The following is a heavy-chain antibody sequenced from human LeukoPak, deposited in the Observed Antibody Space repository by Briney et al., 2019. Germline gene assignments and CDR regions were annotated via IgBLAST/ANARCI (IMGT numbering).Heavy chain of an antibody. CDR1: GFTFSSYA. CDR3: VEGGAPSYYDGSGDAYFDY. Sequence: GGSLRLSCAASGFTFSSYAMSWVRQAPGKGLEWVSVISASGGRTSYADSVKGRFTVSRDNSKNTLYLQMNSLRAEDTAVYFCVEGGAPSYYDGSGDAYFDYWGQGTLVTVSS. J-gene: IGHJ4*02. CDR2: ISASGGRT. V-gene: IGHV3-23*01. D-gene: IGHD3-22*01.